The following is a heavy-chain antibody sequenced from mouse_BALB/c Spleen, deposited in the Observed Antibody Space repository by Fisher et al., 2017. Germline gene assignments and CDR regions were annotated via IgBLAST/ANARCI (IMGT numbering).Heavy chain of an antibody. CDR3: ARLGAYGNPMDY. V-gene: IGHV1-26*01. D-gene: IGHD2-1*01. Sequence: KFKGKATLTLDKSSSTAYMELLSLTSEDSAVYYCARLGAYGNPMDYWGQGTSVTVSS. J-gene: IGHJ4*01.